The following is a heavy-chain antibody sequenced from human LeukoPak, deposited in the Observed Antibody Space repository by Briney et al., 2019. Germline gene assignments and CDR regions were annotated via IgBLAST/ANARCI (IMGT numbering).Heavy chain of an antibody. CDR1: GFTFSNAW. D-gene: IGHD3-10*01. CDR2: IKSKTDGGTT. Sequence: GGSLRLSCAASGFTFSNAWMSWVRQAPGKGLEWVGRIKSKTDGGTTDYAAPVKGRFTISRDDSKNTLCLQMNSLKTEDTAVYYCTTSPPPYYGHRGNWFDPWGQGTLVTVSS. J-gene: IGHJ5*02. CDR3: TTSPPPYYGHRGNWFDP. V-gene: IGHV3-15*01.